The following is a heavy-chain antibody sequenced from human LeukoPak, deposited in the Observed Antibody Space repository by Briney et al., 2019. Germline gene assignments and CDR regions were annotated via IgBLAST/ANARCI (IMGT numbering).Heavy chain of an antibody. D-gene: IGHD2-21*02. CDR3: ARWGDGTRFDY. CDR2: VWYDGNNK. CDR1: GFIFSSHG. V-gene: IGHV3-33*01. Sequence: PGGSLRLSCAASGFIFSSHGMHWVRQAPGKGLEWVAVVWYDGNNKYYADSVKGRFTISRDNSRNMVYLQMNSLRADDTATYYCARWGDGTRFDYWGQGTLVTVSS. J-gene: IGHJ4*02.